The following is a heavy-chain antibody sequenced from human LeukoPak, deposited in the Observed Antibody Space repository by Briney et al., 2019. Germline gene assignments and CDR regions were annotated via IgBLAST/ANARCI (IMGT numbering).Heavy chain of an antibody. Sequence: NPGGSLRLSCAASGFTFSNYNMNWVRQAPGKGLEWVSSISSSSSHIYYADSVRGRFTISRDNARNSLFLQMNSLRAEDTAVYYCARDPVGATGYWGQGTLVTVSS. D-gene: IGHD1-26*01. CDR1: GFTFSNYN. CDR2: ISSSSSHI. V-gene: IGHV3-21*01. CDR3: ARDPVGATGY. J-gene: IGHJ4*02.